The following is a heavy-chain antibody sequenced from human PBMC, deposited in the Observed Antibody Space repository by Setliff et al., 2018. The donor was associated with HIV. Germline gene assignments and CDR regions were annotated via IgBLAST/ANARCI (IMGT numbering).Heavy chain of an antibody. Sequence: PGGSLRLSCIASGFSFDDYATHWVRQAPGKGLEWVSGISWNSGYLGYADSVKGRFTISRDNAKNSLYLQMNSLRADDTAVYFCARPTNIDTLYYGSQTFYMYYYGLDVWGQGTTVTVSS. V-gene: IGHV3-9*01. CDR1: GFSFDDYA. D-gene: IGHD1-26*01. J-gene: IGHJ6*02. CDR3: ARPTNIDTLYYGSQTFYMYYYGLDV. CDR2: ISWNSGYL.